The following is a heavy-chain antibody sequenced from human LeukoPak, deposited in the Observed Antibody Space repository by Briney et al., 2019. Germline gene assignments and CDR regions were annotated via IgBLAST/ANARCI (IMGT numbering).Heavy chain of an antibody. CDR3: AARVWYGTFDY. Sequence: GSLRLSCVASGCTVSSNYMGWIRQPPGKGLEWIGSIYYSGSTYYNPSLKSRVTISVDTSKNQFSLTLSSVTAADTAVYYCAARVWYGTFDYWGQGTLVTVSS. V-gene: IGHV4-39*01. CDR2: IYYSGST. J-gene: IGHJ4*02. D-gene: IGHD6-13*01. CDR1: GCTVSSNY.